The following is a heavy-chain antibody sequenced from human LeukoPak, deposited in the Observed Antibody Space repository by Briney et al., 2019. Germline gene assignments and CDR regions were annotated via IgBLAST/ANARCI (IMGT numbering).Heavy chain of an antibody. CDR3: ARDSNYDFWSGYYDPWYYFDY. V-gene: IGHV3-33*01. CDR1: GFTFSSYG. J-gene: IGHJ4*02. D-gene: IGHD3-3*01. CDR2: IWYDGSNK. Sequence: PGGSLRLSCEASGFTFSSYGMHWVRQAPGKGLEWVAVIWYDGSNKYYADSVKGRFTISRDNSKNTLYLQMNSLRAEDTAVYYCARDSNYDFWSGYYDPWYYFDYWGQGTLVTVSS.